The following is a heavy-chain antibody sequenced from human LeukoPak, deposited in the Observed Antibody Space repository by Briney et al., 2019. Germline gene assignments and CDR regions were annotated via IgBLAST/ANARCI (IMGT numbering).Heavy chain of an antibody. CDR2: MYYSGST. CDR3: ATRHSIGYYASPAPFDI. D-gene: IGHD3-22*01. J-gene: IGHJ3*02. CDR1: GGSISSYY. V-gene: IGHV4-59*01. Sequence: SETLSLTCTVSGGSISSYYWCWLRQPPGKGLERIGYMYYSGSTNYNPSLKSRVTISVDTSKNQFSLKLSSVTAADTAVYYCATRHSIGYYASPAPFDIWGQGTMVTVSS.